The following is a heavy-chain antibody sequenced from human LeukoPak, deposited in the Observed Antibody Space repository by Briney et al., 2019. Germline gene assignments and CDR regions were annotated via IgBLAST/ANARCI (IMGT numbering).Heavy chain of an antibody. Sequence: GGSLRLSCAASGFTFSSYSMNWVRQAPGKGLEWVSSISGSSSYIYYADSVKGRFTISRDNAKNSLYLQMNSLRAEDTAVYYCARGLNYYDIDYWGQGTLVTVSS. CDR1: GFTFSSYS. CDR3: ARGLNYYDIDY. J-gene: IGHJ4*02. CDR2: ISGSSSYI. D-gene: IGHD3-22*01. V-gene: IGHV3-21*01.